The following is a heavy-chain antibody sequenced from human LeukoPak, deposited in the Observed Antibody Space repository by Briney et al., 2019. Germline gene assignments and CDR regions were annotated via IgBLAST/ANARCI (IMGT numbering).Heavy chain of an antibody. CDR3: ARRVALWFGELSWFDP. Sequence: SETLSLTCTVSGGSISSSSYYWGWIRQPPGKGLEWIGSIYYSGSTNYNPSLKSRVTISVDTSKNQFSLKLSSVTAADTAVYYCARRVALWFGELSWFDPWGQGTLVTVSS. J-gene: IGHJ5*02. CDR2: IYYSGST. CDR1: GGSISSSSYY. D-gene: IGHD3-10*01. V-gene: IGHV4-39*01.